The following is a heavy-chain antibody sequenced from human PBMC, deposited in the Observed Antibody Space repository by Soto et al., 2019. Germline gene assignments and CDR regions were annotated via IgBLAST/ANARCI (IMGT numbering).Heavy chain of an antibody. CDR1: GDSVSSNSGT. Sequence: SQTLSLSCAISGDSVSSNSGTWVWIRQSPSRGLEWLGRTYYRSKWYNDYAVSVKSRITINPDTSNNQLSLQLNSVTPDDTAVYYCARLIGNSWLDSWGQGTLVTVSS. CDR3: ARLIGNSWLDS. CDR2: TYYRSKWYN. J-gene: IGHJ5*01. D-gene: IGHD2-8*01. V-gene: IGHV6-1*01.